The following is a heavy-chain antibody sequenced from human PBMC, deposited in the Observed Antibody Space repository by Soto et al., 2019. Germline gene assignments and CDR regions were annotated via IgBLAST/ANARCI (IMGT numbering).Heavy chain of an antibody. V-gene: IGHV3-30-3*01. CDR1: GFTFSSYA. J-gene: IGHJ4*02. CDR2: ISYDGSNK. D-gene: IGHD5-18*01. CDR3: VRGDTAMAVPNFY. Sequence: QVQLVESGGGVIQPGGSLRLTCAASGFTFSSYAMHWVRQAPGKGLEWVVVISYDGSNKYYADSVKGRFPISRDNSKNTVYLQINSLRAEDTAEYYCVRGDTAMAVPNFYWGQGTLVTVSP.